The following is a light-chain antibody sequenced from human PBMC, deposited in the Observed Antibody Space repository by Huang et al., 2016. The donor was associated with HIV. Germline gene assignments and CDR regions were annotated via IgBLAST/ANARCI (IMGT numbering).Light chain of an antibody. CDR2: ATS. J-gene: IGKJ4*01. CDR1: QGITNY. CDR3: QQLNTYPLT. Sequence: QLTQSPSSLSVSVGDRVTITCRARQGITNYLAWYQQKPGKAPKLLIFATSTLQSGVPSRFSGNGSGADFTLSIASLQPEDSATYYCQQLNTYPLTFGGGTKVEI. V-gene: IGKV1-9*01.